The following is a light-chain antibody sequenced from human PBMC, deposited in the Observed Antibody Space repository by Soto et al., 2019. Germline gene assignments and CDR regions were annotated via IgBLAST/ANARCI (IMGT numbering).Light chain of an antibody. Sequence: DIVMTQSPATLSVSPGERATLSCRASQSLYSNLAWYQQKPGQAPRLLIYGASTRATGIPARFSGSGSGTEYTLTISSLQSEDFAIYYCQQYSDGPTTFGQGTKVKSN. CDR3: QQYSDGPTT. J-gene: IGKJ1*01. CDR2: GAS. V-gene: IGKV3-15*01. CDR1: QSLYSN.